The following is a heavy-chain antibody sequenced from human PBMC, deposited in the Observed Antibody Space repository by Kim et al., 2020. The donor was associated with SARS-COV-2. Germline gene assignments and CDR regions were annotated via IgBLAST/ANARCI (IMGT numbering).Heavy chain of an antibody. V-gene: IGHV3-23*01. CDR2: IGGSDGTT. Sequence: GGSLRLSCAASGFTFSDHAMNWVRQAPGRGLEWVSGIGGSDGTTYYADSVNGRFTISRDNSRNTLFLLMNALRAEDTAIYYCAKSDCVGGTCFLINYWG. CDR3: AKSDCVGGTCFLINY. CDR1: GFTFSDHA. D-gene: IGHD2-15*01. J-gene: IGHJ1*01.